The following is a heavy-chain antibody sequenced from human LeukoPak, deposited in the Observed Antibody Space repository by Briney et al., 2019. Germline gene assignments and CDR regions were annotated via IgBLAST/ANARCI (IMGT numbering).Heavy chain of an antibody. J-gene: IGHJ4*02. CDR2: ISHSGST. Sequence: SETLSLTCAVYGGSFSDYFWSWIRQPPGKGLEWIGEISHSGSTTYSPSLRSRVTISGDTSKKQFSLKLSSVTAADTAVYYCVTYYYGSSAPKRNYWGQGILVTVSS. CDR3: VTYYYGSSAPKRNY. D-gene: IGHD3-22*01. V-gene: IGHV4-34*01. CDR1: GGSFSDYF.